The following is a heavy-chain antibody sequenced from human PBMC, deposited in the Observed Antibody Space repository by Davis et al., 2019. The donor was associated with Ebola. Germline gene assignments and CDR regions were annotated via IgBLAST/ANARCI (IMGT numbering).Heavy chain of an antibody. Sequence: PGGSLRLSCAASGFTFSSYSMNWVRQAPGKGLEWVSSISSSSSYIYYADSVKGRFTISRDNAINSLFLQMNSLTAEDTAVYFCARDMRSRDGYNADYWGQGTLVTVSS. CDR3: ARDMRSRDGYNADY. V-gene: IGHV3-21*06. J-gene: IGHJ4*02. D-gene: IGHD5-24*01. CDR2: ISSSSSYI. CDR1: GFTFSSYS.